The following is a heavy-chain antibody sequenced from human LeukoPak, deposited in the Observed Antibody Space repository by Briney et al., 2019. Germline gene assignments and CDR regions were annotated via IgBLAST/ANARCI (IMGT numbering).Heavy chain of an antibody. CDR2: ISGSSSTI. Sequence: GGSLRLSCAASGFTFSSYSMNWVRKAPGKGLDWVSYISGSSSTIYYADSVKGRFTISRDNGKNTLYLQMNSLRAEDTAVYYCARGSTYYDSSGQVPFDYWGQGTLVTVSS. CDR3: ARGSTYYDSSGQVPFDY. J-gene: IGHJ4*02. D-gene: IGHD3-22*01. CDR1: GFTFSSYS. V-gene: IGHV3-48*01.